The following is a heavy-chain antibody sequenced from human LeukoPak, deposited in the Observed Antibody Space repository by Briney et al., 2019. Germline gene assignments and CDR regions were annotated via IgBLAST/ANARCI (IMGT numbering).Heavy chain of an antibody. Sequence: PGGSLRLSCAASGFTFSSYSMNWVRQAPGKGLEWVSSISSSSSYIYYADSVKGRFTISRDNAKNSLYLQMNSLRAEDTAVYYCARDYGSGSYPFDYWGQGTLVTVSS. CDR2: ISSSSSYI. V-gene: IGHV3-21*01. D-gene: IGHD3-10*01. J-gene: IGHJ4*02. CDR3: ARDYGSGSYPFDY. CDR1: GFTFSSYS.